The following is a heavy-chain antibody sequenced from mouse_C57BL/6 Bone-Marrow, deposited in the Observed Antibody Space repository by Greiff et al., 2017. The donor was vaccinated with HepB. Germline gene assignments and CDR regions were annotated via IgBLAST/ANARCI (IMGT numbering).Heavy chain of an antibody. J-gene: IGHJ3*01. CDR1: GYTFTSYG. CDR2: IYPRSGNT. D-gene: IGHD2-12*01. Sequence: QVQLKESGAELARPGASVKLSCKASGYTFTSYGISWVKQRTGQGLEWIGEIYPRSGNTYYNEKFKGKATLTADKSSSTAYMELRSLTSEDSAVYFCARRYYSLQAWFAYWGQGTLVTVSA. CDR3: ARRYYSLQAWFAY. V-gene: IGHV1-81*01.